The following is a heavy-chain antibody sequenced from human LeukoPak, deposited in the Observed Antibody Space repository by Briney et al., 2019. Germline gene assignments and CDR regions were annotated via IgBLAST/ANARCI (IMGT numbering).Heavy chain of an antibody. V-gene: IGHV4-31*03. Sequence: SQTLSLTCTVSGGSISSGGYYWSWIRQHPGKSLEWIGYIYYSGSTYYNPSLKSRVTISVDTSKNQFSLKLSSVTAADTAVYHCARERYYYDSSGYGEFDYWGQGTLVTVSS. D-gene: IGHD3-22*01. CDR1: GGSISSGGYY. J-gene: IGHJ4*02. CDR3: ARERYYYDSSGYGEFDY. CDR2: IYYSGST.